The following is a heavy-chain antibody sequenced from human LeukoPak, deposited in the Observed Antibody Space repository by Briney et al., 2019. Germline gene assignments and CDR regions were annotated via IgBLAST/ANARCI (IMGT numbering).Heavy chain of an antibody. CDR2: INPNSGGT. CDR3: ARDPKIRWTSTYSSGLVDVY. D-gene: IGHD6-19*01. Sequence: ASVKVSCKASGYTFTGYYMHWVRQAPGQGLEWMGWINPNSGGTNYAQKFQGRVTMTRDTSISTAYMELSRLRSDDTAVYYCARDPKIRWTSTYSSGLVDVYWGQGTLVTVSS. V-gene: IGHV1-2*02. CDR1: GYTFTGYY. J-gene: IGHJ4*02.